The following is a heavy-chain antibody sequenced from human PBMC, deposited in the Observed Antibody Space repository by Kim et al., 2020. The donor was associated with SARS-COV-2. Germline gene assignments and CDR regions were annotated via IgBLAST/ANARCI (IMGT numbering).Heavy chain of an antibody. V-gene: IGHV3-23*03. J-gene: IGHJ6*02. CDR1: GFTFSSYA. CDR3: AKDQRAMVRGVIINYYYYGMDV. CDR2: IYSGGSST. D-gene: IGHD3-10*01. Sequence: GGSLRLSCAASGFTFSSYAMSWVRQAPGKGLEWVSVIYSGGSSTYYADSVKGRFTISRDNSKNTLYLQMNSLRAEDTAVYYCAKDQRAMVRGVIINYYYYGMDVWGQGTTVTVSS.